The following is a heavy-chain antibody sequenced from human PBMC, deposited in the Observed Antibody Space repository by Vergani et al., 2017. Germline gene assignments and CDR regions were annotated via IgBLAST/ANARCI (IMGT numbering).Heavy chain of an antibody. J-gene: IGHJ4*02. Sequence: QLQLQESGSGLVKPSQTLSLTCAVSGGSISSGGYSWSWIRQPPGKGLEWIGYIYHSGSTYYNPSLKSRVNISVDRSKNQFSLKLSSVTAADTAVYYCASQGDYYDSSGYFDYWGQGTLVTVAS. CDR1: GGSISSGGYS. CDR3: ASQGDYYDSSGYFDY. V-gene: IGHV4-30-2*01. D-gene: IGHD3-22*01. CDR2: IYHSGST.